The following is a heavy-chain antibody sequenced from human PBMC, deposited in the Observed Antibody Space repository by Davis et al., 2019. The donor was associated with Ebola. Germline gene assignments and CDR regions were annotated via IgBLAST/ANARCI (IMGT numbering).Heavy chain of an antibody. J-gene: IGHJ4*02. CDR3: RSNFDY. CDR1: GFTFSSAW. CDR2: IKSKTDGGAA. Sequence: GESLKISCATSGFTFSSAWLSWVRQAPGKGLEWVGRIKSKTDGGAADYAAPVKGRFTISRDDSKNTVYLQMNSLKTEDTAVYYCRSNFDYWGQGALVTVSS. V-gene: IGHV3-15*01.